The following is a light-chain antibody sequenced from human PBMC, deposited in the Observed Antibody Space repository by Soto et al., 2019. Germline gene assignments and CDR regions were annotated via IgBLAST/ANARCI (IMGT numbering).Light chain of an antibody. CDR1: QSVSLS. Sequence: VLTPFPATLSVSLGDSATISCRASQSVSLSLAWYQLRPGQPPRLLIYGASTRATDIPARFSGSGSGTDFTLTISRLEPEDFAVYYCQQYGSSPQTFGQGTKVXXK. CDR2: GAS. CDR3: QQYGSSPQT. J-gene: IGKJ1*01. V-gene: IGKV3-20*01.